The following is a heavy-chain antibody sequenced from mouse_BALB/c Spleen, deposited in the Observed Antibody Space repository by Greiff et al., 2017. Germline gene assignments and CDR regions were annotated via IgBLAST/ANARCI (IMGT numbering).Heavy chain of an antibody. CDR3: TRREDYRGAMDY. CDR1: GYTFTSYW. J-gene: IGHJ4*01. D-gene: IGHD5-5*01. V-gene: IGHV1S127*01. Sequence: VQLQQPGAELVKPGASVKMSCKASGYTFTSYWMHWVKQRPGQGLEWIGVIDPSDSYTSYNQKFKGKATLTVDTSSSTAYMQLSSLTSEDSAVYYCTRREDYRGAMDYWGQGTSVTVSS. CDR2: IDPSDSYT.